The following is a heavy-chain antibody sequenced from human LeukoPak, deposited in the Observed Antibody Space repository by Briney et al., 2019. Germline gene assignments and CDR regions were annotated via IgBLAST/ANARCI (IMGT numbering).Heavy chain of an antibody. CDR3: ARELYSSSWSRAFDI. CDR1: GGSISTYY. J-gene: IGHJ3*02. D-gene: IGHD6-13*01. CDR2: IYYSGST. V-gene: IGHV4-59*01. Sequence: PSETLSLTCTVSGGSISTYYWSWIRQPPGKELEWIGYIYYSGSTNYNPSLKSRVTISVDTSKNQFSLKLSSVTAADTAVYYCARELYSSSWSRAFDIWGQGTMVTVSS.